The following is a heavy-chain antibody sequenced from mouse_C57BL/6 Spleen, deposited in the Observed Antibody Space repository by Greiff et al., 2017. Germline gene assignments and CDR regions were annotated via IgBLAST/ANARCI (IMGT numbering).Heavy chain of an antibody. D-gene: IGHD2-10*01. V-gene: IGHV1-64*01. CDR2: IHPNSGST. J-gene: IGHJ2*01. CDR1: GYTFTSYW. CDR3: ARVPYYGNYDYVDY. Sequence: LKQPGAELVKPGASVKLSCKASGYTFTSYWMHWVKQRPGQGLEWIGMIHPNSGSTNYNEKFKSKATLTVDKSSSTAYMQLSSLTAEDSAFYYCARVPYYGNYDYVDYWGQGTTLTVSS.